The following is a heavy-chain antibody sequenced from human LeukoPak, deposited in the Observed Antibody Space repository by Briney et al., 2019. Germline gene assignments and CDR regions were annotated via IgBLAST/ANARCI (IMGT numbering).Heavy chain of an antibody. CDR2: ISWNSGSI. V-gene: IGHV3-9*01. Sequence: GGSLRLSCAASGFTFDDYAMHWVRQAPGKGLEWVSGISWNSGSIGYADSVKGRFTISRDNAKNSLYLRMNSLRAEDTALYYCAKDVSSEGYSPLIATWGQEPLATV. D-gene: IGHD2-15*01. CDR1: GFTFDDYA. CDR3: AKDVSSEGYSPLIAT. J-gene: IGHJ5*02.